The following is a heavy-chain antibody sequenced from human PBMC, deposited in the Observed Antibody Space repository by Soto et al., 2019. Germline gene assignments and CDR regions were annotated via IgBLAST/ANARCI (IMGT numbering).Heavy chain of an antibody. CDR1: GYTFSNYG. CDR3: ARVVPGAEAWFGP. Sequence: ASVKVSFKTSGYTFSNYGITWVRQAPGQPLGWLGWISLYSDGTNYAQKFQGRVSMTTDTSTTTAYMELRSLRSDDTAVYYCARVVPGAEAWFGPWGQGTLVTVSS. CDR2: ISLYSDGT. D-gene: IGHD2-2*01. J-gene: IGHJ5*02. V-gene: IGHV1-18*01.